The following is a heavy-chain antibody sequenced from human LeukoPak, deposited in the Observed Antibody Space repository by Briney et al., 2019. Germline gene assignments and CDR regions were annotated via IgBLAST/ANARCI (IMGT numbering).Heavy chain of an antibody. V-gene: IGHV4-59*12. CDR3: AREKGPMVRGVIPPY. CDR2: IYYSGST. CDR1: GGSISSYY. D-gene: IGHD3-10*01. Sequence: PSETLSLTCTVSGGSISSYYWSWIRQPPGKGLEWIGYIYYSGSTNYNPSLKSRVTISVDTSKNQFSLKLSSVTAADTAVYYCAREKGPMVRGVIPPYWGQGTLVTVSP. J-gene: IGHJ4*02.